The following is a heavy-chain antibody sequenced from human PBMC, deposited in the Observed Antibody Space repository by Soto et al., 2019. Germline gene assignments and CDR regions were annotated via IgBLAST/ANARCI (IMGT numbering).Heavy chain of an antibody. V-gene: IGHV4-31*03. Sequence: QVQLQESGPGLVKPSQTLSLICTVSGGSISSGGYYWSWIRQHPGKGLEWIGYIYYSGGTYYNPSLKGRVTISVGTSKNQFSLKLASVAAAGTAVYYCARDWGREGRFGHRGQGTLVTVSS. CDR1: GGSISSGGYY. CDR3: ARDWGREGRFGH. J-gene: IGHJ4*02. CDR2: IYYSGGT. D-gene: IGHD3-16*01.